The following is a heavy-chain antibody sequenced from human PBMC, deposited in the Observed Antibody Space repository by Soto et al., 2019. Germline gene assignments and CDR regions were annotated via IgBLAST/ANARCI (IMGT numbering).Heavy chain of an antibody. Sequence: QVQLVESGGGVVQPGRSLRLSCAASGFTFSSYVMQWVRQAPGKGLEWVAVIWYDGSNKYYADSVKGRFTISRDNSKNTLYLQMNSLRAEDTAVYYCARESDSYYYGMDVWGQGTTVTVSS. CDR2: IWYDGSNK. V-gene: IGHV3-33*01. CDR1: GFTFSSYV. J-gene: IGHJ6*02. CDR3: ARESDSYYYGMDV.